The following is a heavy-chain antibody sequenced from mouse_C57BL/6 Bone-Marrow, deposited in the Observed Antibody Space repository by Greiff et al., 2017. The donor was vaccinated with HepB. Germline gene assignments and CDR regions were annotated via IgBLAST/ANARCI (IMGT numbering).Heavy chain of an antibody. Sequence: EVKLLESGPELVKPGASVKIPCKASGYTFTDYNMDWVKQSHGKSLEWIGDINPNNGGTIYNQKFKGKATLTVDKSSSTAYMELRSLTSEDTAVYYCARRRTTVVAPSMAMDYWGQGTSVTVSS. CDR1: GYTFTDYN. J-gene: IGHJ4*01. CDR3: ARRRTTVVAPSMAMDY. CDR2: INPNNGGT. V-gene: IGHV1-18*01. D-gene: IGHD1-1*01.